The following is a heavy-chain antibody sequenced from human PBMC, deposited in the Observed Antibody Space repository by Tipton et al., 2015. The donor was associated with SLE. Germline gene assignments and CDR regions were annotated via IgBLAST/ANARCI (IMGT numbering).Heavy chain of an antibody. D-gene: IGHD4-17*01. J-gene: IGHJ4*02. V-gene: IGHV3-23*04. CDR2: IGGSGFTA. CDR1: GFTLSNYA. CDR3: ANGKGDYPFSW. Sequence: QLVQSGGGVVQPGGSLRLSCAASGFTLSNYAMSWVRQAPGTGLEWVSGIGGSGFTAYYADSVKGRFTISRDTSKNMLFLQMDSLRAEDTAIYYCANGKGDYPFSWWGQGTLVTVSS.